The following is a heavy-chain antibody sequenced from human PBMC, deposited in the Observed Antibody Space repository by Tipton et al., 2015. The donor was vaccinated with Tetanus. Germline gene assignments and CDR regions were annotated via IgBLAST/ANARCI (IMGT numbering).Heavy chain of an antibody. J-gene: IGHJ3*02. CDR1: GDSVSSNSAA. Sequence: LVKPTQTLSLTCAISGDSVSSNSAAWNWIRQSPSRGLEWLGRTYYRSKWYNDYAVSVKSRITINPDTSKNQFSLQLNSVTPEDTAVYFCARDRQQLVRDGGYAFDIWGQGTMVTVSS. D-gene: IGHD6-13*01. V-gene: IGHV6-1*01. CDR3: ARDRQQLVRDGGYAFDI. CDR2: TYYRSKWYN.